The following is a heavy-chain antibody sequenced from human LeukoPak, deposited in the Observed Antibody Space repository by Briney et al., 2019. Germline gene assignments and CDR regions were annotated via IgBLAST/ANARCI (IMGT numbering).Heavy chain of an antibody. D-gene: IGHD5-24*01. Sequence: KPSDTLSLMCTLSGGSMSIYYWMWPRQPPGEGLEGIGYIYYSGSTHYIPSLKSRVIISVETSKNQFSLKLSAVTAADKAVYYCARVEMGTTGDAFDIWGQGTMVTVSS. CDR2: IYYSGST. CDR3: ARVEMGTTGDAFDI. CDR1: GGSMSIYY. V-gene: IGHV4-59*07. J-gene: IGHJ3*02.